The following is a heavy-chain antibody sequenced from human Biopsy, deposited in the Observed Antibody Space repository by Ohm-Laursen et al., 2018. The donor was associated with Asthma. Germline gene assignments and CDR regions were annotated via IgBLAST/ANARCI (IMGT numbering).Heavy chain of an antibody. V-gene: IGHV4-34*01. CDR2: INHSGST. J-gene: IGHJ5*02. CDR3: ARAGQCSSTSCYNPGWFDP. CDR1: GGSFSGYY. Sequence: SDTLSLTCAVYGGSFSGYYWSWIRQPPGKGLEWIGEINHSGSTNYNPSLKSRVTTSVDTSKNQFSLKLSSVTAADTAVYYCARAGQCSSTSCYNPGWFDPWGQGTPVTVSS. D-gene: IGHD2-2*01.